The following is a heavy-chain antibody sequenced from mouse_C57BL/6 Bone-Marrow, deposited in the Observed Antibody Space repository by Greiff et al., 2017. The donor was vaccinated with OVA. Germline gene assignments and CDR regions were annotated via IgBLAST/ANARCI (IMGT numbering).Heavy chain of an antibody. CDR3: AREDCDGAWFAD. V-gene: IGHV1-81*01. CDR2: IYPRSGNT. J-gene: IGHJ3*01. CDR1: GYTFTSYG. Sequence: QVQLQQSGAELARPGASVKLSCKASGYTFTSYGISWVKQSTGQGLEWIGEIYPRSGNTYYNEKFKGKATLTADKSSSTAYMELRSLTSEDSAVYFWAREDCDGAWFADRGQGTLVTVSA.